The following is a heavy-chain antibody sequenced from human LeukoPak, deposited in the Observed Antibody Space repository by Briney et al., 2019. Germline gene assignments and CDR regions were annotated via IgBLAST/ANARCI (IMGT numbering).Heavy chain of an antibody. Sequence: GASLRLSCAASGFTFNTYGMHWVRQAPGKGLEWVAFIRYDGGIKYYGDSVKGRFTISRDNSKNTLFLQMNSLRPEDTAVYYCARDSGSGWYEAHFDPWGQGILVTVSS. V-gene: IGHV3-30*02. CDR3: ARDSGSGWYEAHFDP. D-gene: IGHD6-19*01. CDR1: GFTFNTYG. J-gene: IGHJ5*02. CDR2: IRYDGGIK.